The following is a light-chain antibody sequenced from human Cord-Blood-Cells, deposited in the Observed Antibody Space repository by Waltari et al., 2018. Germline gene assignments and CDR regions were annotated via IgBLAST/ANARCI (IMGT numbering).Light chain of an antibody. CDR3: QQRSNWPPPMYT. V-gene: IGKV3-11*01. J-gene: IGKJ2*01. CDR1: QSVSSD. Sequence: EIVLTQSPATLSLSPGERATLSCRASQSVSSDLAWYQQKPGQAPRLLIYDASNRATGIPARFSGSGSGTDFTLTISSLEPEDFAVYYCQQRSNWPPPMYTFGQGTKLEIK. CDR2: DAS.